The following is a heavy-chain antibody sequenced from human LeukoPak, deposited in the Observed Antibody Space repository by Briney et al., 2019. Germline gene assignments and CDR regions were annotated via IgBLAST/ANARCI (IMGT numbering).Heavy chain of an antibody. Sequence: SQTLSLTCAVSGASISSGGYSWSWIRQPPGKGLEWIGYIYHNGNTYYSPSLKSRVTISVDRSKNQLSLKLSSVTAADTAMYYCASGGYSYGFDYWGQGTLVTVSS. D-gene: IGHD5-18*01. J-gene: IGHJ4*02. CDR2: IYHNGNT. CDR3: ASGGYSYGFDY. V-gene: IGHV4-30-2*01. CDR1: GASISSGGYS.